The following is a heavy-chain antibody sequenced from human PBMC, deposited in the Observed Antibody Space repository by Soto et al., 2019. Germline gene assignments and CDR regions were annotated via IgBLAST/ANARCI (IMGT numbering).Heavy chain of an antibody. D-gene: IGHD2-2*01. J-gene: IGHJ6*02. CDR3: ASWLGYCSSTSCQIYYYGMDV. CDR2: IIPIFGTA. Sequence: SVKVSCKASGGTFSSYAISWLRQAPGQGLEWMGGIIPIFGTANYAQKFQGRVTITADESTSTAYMELSSLRSEDTAVYYCASWLGYCSSTSCQIYYYGMDVWGQGTTVTVSS. V-gene: IGHV1-69*13. CDR1: GGTFSSYA.